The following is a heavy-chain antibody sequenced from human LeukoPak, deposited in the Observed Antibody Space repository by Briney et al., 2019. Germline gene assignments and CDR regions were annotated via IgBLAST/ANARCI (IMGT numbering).Heavy chain of an antibody. D-gene: IGHD3-3*02. CDR2: IYYSGST. J-gene: IGHJ6*03. CDR3: ARSLIFSLSDPTGRHYYYMDV. V-gene: IGHV4-59*01. Sequence: SETLSLTCTVSRGSISSYYWSWIRQPPGKGLEWIGYIYYSGSTNYNPSLKSRVTISVDTSKNQFSLRLRSVTAADTAVYYCARSLIFSLSDPTGRHYYYMDVWGKGTTVTVSS. CDR1: RGSISSYY.